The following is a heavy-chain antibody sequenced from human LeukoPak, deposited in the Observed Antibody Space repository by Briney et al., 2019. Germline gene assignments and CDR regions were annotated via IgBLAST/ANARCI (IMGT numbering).Heavy chain of an antibody. J-gene: IGHJ4*02. CDR1: GFTFSSYE. V-gene: IGHV3-48*03. CDR3: AREILVATIGNYFDY. CDR2: INSGSTI. D-gene: IGHD5-12*01. Sequence: GGSLRLSCAASGFTFSSYEMNWVRQAPGKGLEWVSYINSGSTIYYADSVKGRFTISRDNAKNSLYLQMNSLRAEDTAVYYCAREILVATIGNYFDYWGQGTLVTVYS.